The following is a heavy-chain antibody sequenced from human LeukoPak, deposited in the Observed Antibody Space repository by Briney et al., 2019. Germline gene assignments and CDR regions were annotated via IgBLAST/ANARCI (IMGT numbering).Heavy chain of an antibody. CDR3: ARVDSGHDYGPS. D-gene: IGHD5-12*01. CDR1: RYTFTAYY. Sequence: ASVKVSSNASRYTFTAYYMHWVRQVPGQGLEWMGRIDPNSGDTDYAQKFQGRVIMTRDTSISTAYMEVSRLRSDDTAVDYCARVDSGHDYGPSWGQGTTVTVSS. CDR2: IDPNSGDT. V-gene: IGHV1-2*06. J-gene: IGHJ3*01.